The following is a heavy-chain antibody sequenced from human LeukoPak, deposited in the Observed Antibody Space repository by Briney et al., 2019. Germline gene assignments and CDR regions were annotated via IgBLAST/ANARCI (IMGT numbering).Heavy chain of an antibody. D-gene: IGHD4-23*01. Sequence: SVKVSCKASGGTFSSYAISWVRQAPGQGLEWMGRIIPIFGTANYAQKFQGRVTITTDESTSTAYMELSSLRSEDTAVYYCARLYGGNLDVGDYWGQGTLVTFSS. CDR3: ARLYGGNLDVGDY. CDR2: IIPIFGTA. V-gene: IGHV1-69*05. J-gene: IGHJ4*02. CDR1: GGTFSSYA.